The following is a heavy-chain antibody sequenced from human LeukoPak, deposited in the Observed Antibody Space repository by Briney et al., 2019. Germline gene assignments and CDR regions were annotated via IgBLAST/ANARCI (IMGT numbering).Heavy chain of an antibody. CDR3: AKAYYGDYVSWFDP. Sequence: ASVKVSCKVSGYTLTELSMHWVRQAPGKGLEWMGGFDPEDGETIYAQKFQGRVTMTEDTSTDTAYMELSSLRAEDTAVYYCAKAYYGDYVSWFDPWGQGTLVTVSS. CDR2: FDPEDGET. J-gene: IGHJ5*02. CDR1: GYTLTELS. D-gene: IGHD4-17*01. V-gene: IGHV1-24*01.